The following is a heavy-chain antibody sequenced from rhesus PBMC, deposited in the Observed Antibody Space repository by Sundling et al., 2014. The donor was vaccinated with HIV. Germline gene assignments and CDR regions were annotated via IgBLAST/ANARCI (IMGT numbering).Heavy chain of an antibody. J-gene: IGHJ4*01. CDR2: IDANVADT. CDR3: ARDGYCTGSGCFPFDY. D-gene: IGHD2-21*01. Sequence: QVRLKESGPGLVKPSETLSLTCDVSGDSISGYSWSWIRQPPGKGLEWIGCIDANVADTNYNPSLKSRVTISKDTSKNQFSLKLSSVTAADTAVYYCARDGYCTGSGCFPFDYWGQGVLVTVSS. V-gene: IGHV4-81*01. CDR1: GDSISGYS.